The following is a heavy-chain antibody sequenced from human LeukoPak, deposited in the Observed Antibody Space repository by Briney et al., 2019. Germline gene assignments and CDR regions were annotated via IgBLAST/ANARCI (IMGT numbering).Heavy chain of an antibody. D-gene: IGHD6-19*01. V-gene: IGHV3-30-3*01. CDR2: ISYDGSNK. CDR1: GFTFSSYA. CDR3: ARDPRVTPMAVAGSFDY. Sequence: PGGSLRLSCAASGFTFSSYAMHWVRQAPGKGLEWVAVISYDGSNKYYADSVKGRFTISRDNSKNTLYLQMNSLRAEDTAVYYCARDPRVTPMAVAGSFDYWGQGTLVTVSS. J-gene: IGHJ4*02.